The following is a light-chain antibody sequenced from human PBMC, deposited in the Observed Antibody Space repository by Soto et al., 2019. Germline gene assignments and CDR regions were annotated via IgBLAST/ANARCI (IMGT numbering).Light chain of an antibody. CDR3: QAWDSSTVV. Sequence: QSVLTQPASVSGSPGQSITISCTGTSRDVGGYNYVSWHQQHPGKAPKVIITEVSNRPSGIPERFSGSNSGNTATLTISGTQAMDEADYYCQAWDSSTVVFGGGTKLTVL. CDR1: SRDVGGYNY. CDR2: EVS. J-gene: IGLJ2*01. V-gene: IGLV2-14*01.